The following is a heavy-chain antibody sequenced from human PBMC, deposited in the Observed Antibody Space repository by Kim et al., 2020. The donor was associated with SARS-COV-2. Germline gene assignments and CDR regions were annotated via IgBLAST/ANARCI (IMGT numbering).Heavy chain of an antibody. CDR2: IKQDGSEK. D-gene: IGHD6-13*01. CDR3: ARDRTRIAGGIYGMDV. V-gene: IGHV3-7*01. CDR1: GFTFSSYW. J-gene: IGHJ6*02. Sequence: GGSLRLSCAVSGFTFSSYWMSWVRQAPGKGLEWVANIKQDGSEKYYVDSVKGRFTICRDNAKNSLYLQMNSLRAEDTAVYYCARDRTRIAGGIYGMDVWGQGTTVTVSS.